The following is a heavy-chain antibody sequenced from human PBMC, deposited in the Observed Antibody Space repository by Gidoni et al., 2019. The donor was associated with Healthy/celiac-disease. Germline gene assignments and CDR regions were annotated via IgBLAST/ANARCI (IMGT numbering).Heavy chain of an antibody. CDR3: ARAAIVGATTGYYYGMDV. J-gene: IGHJ6*02. D-gene: IGHD1-26*01. V-gene: IGHV3-7*01. Sequence: EVQLVESGGGLVQPGGSLRLSCAASGFTFSSYWMSWVRQAPGKGLEWVANRKQDGSEKYYVDSVKGRFTISRDNAKNSLYLQMNSLRAEDTAVYYCARAAIVGATTGYYYGMDVWGQGTTVTVSS. CDR1: GFTFSSYW. CDR2: RKQDGSEK.